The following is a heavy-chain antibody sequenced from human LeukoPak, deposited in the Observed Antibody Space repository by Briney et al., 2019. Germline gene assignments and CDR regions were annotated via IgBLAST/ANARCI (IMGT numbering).Heavy chain of an antibody. V-gene: IGHV3-30*18. CDR3: AKGGGSGYYDTSGYCFDY. CDR2: ISYDENKK. D-gene: IGHD3-22*01. J-gene: IGHJ4*02. CDR1: GFTFSIYG. Sequence: GGSLRLSCAASGFTFSIYGRHWVRQAPGKGLEWVAVISYDENKKFYADSVKGRFTISRDNSKNTLYLQMNSLRAEDTAVYYCAKGGGSGYYDTSGYCFDYWGQGTLVTVSS.